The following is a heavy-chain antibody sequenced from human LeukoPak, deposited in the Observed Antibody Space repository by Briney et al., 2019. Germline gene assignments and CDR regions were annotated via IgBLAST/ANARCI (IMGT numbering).Heavy chain of an antibody. CDR2: ISSSSSYI. D-gene: IGHD6-13*01. CDR3: ASTAAAGEVDWFDP. V-gene: IGHV3-21*01. CDR1: GFTFSSYS. Sequence: GGSLRLSSAASGFTFSSYSMNWVRLAPGKWLEWVSSISSSSSYIYYADSVKGRFTISRDNAKNSLYLQMNSLRAEDTAVYYCASTAAAGEVDWFDPWGQGTLVTVSS. J-gene: IGHJ5*02.